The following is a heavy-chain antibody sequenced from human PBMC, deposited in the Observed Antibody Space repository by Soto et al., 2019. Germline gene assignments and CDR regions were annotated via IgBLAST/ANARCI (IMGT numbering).Heavy chain of an antibody. Sequence: GGSLRLSCAASGFTFSGSAMHWVRQASGKGLEWVGRIRSKANSYATAYAASVKGRFTISRDDSKNTAYLQMNSLKTEDTAVYYCGAPITGLVTTRPDYWGQGTLVTVSS. CDR1: GFTFSGSA. V-gene: IGHV3-73*01. CDR2: IRSKANSYAT. J-gene: IGHJ4*02. CDR3: GAPITGLVTTRPDY. D-gene: IGHD4-4*01.